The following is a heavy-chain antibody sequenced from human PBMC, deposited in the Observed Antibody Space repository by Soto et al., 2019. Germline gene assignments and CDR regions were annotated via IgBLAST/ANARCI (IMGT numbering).Heavy chain of an antibody. J-gene: IGHJ4*02. D-gene: IGHD5-12*01. V-gene: IGHV4-39*07. CDR3: AAGGGLPRYY. Sequence: SETLSLTCTVSGGSISSSSYYWGWIRQPPGKGLEWIGNIYYSGSTYYNPSLKSRVTISVDRSKNQFSLKLSSVTAADTAVYYCAAGGGLPRYYWGQGTLVTVSS. CDR1: GGSISSSSYY. CDR2: IYYSGST.